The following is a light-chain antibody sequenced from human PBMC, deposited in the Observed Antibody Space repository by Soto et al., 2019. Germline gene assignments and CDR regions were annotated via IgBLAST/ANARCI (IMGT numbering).Light chain of an antibody. CDR3: QAWDSSTAV. Sequence: SYELTQSPSVSVSPGQTASITCSGDKLGHKYVCWYQQKPGQSPVLVIYQNNKRPSGIPERFSGSNSGNTATLTISGTQAMDEADYSCQAWDSSTAVFGGGTKLTVL. V-gene: IGLV3-1*01. CDR1: KLGHKY. CDR2: QNN. J-gene: IGLJ2*01.